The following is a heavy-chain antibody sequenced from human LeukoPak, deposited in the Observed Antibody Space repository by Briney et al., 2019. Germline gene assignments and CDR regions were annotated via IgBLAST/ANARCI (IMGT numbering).Heavy chain of an antibody. CDR1: GGSISSYY. V-gene: IGHV4-59*01. J-gene: IGHJ5*02. CDR2: IYYSGST. CDR3: AREHCSGGSCLDP. D-gene: IGHD2-15*01. Sequence: SETLSLTCTVSGGSISSYYWSWIRQPPGKGLEWIGYIYYSGSTNYNPSLKSRVTISVDTSKNQFSLKLSSVTAADTAVYYCAREHCSGGSCLDPWGQGTLVTVSS.